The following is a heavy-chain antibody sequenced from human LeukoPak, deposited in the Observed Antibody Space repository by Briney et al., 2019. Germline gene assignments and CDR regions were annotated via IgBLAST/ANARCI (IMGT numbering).Heavy chain of an antibody. CDR1: GYSISSGFY. CDR2: INHSGST. D-gene: IGHD5-18*01. CDR3: ARRIQLWLGVHYYYYMDV. V-gene: IGHV4-38-2*02. J-gene: IGHJ6*03. Sequence: PSETLSLTCTVSGYSISSGFYWGWIRQPPGKGLEWIGEINHSGSTNYNPSLKSRVTISVDTSKNQFSLKLSSVTAADTAVYYCARRIQLWLGVHYYYYMDVWGKGTTVTISS.